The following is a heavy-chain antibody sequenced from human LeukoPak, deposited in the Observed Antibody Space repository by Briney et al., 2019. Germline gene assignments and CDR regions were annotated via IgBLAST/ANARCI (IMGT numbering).Heavy chain of an antibody. CDR2: INWNGGST. CDR1: GFTFDDYG. Sequence: RTGGSLRLSCAASGFTFDDYGMSWVRQAPGKGLEWVSGINWNGGSTGYADSVKGRFTISRDNAKNSLYLQMNSLRAEDTALYYCARADIVVVPAAIDYYYMDVWGKGTTVTVSS. J-gene: IGHJ6*03. CDR3: ARADIVVVPAAIDYYYMDV. V-gene: IGHV3-20*04. D-gene: IGHD2-2*02.